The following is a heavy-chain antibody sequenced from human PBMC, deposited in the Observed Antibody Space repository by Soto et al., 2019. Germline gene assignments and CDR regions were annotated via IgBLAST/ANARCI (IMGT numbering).Heavy chain of an antibody. D-gene: IGHD3-3*01. CDR1: GFTFSNAW. CDR3: TAFGVVIPPPYGMDV. J-gene: IGHJ6*02. CDR2: IKSKTDGGTT. V-gene: IGHV3-15*07. Sequence: EVQLVESGGGLVKPGGSLRLSCAASGFTFSNAWMNWVRQAPGKGLEWVGRIKSKTDGGTTDYAAPVKGRFTISRDDSKNTLYLQMNSLKTEDAAVYYCTAFGVVIPPPYGMDVWGQGTTVTVSS.